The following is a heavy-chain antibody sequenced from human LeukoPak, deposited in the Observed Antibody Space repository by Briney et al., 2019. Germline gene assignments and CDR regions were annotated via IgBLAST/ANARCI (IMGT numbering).Heavy chain of an antibody. CDR3: ARGSQEFFQH. Sequence: PGGSLRLSCAASGFTFDNYAIHWVRQAPGKGLEWVSLISGDGGSTYYADSMKGRLTISRDNSKNSLYLQMNSLRTEDTALYYCARGSQEFFQHWGQGTLVTVSS. V-gene: IGHV3-43*02. CDR1: GFTFDNYA. D-gene: IGHD3-10*01. J-gene: IGHJ1*01. CDR2: ISGDGGST.